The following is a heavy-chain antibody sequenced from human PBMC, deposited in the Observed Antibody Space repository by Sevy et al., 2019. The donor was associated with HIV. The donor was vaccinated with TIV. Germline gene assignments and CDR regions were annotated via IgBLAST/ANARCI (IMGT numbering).Heavy chain of an antibody. V-gene: IGHV4-61*03. CDR2: IYYSGST. J-gene: IGHJ6*03. Sequence: SETLSLTCTVSGGSVSSGSYYWSWIRQPPGKGLEWIGYIYYSGSTNYNPSLKRRVTMSGDTSKNHFSLKLSSVTAAETAEYYCAGQRAWVEGSTSGYDGVLDYYYMDVWGKGTTVTVSS. D-gene: IGHD2-2*01. CDR3: AGQRAWVEGSTSGYDGVLDYYYMDV. CDR1: GGSVSSGSYY.